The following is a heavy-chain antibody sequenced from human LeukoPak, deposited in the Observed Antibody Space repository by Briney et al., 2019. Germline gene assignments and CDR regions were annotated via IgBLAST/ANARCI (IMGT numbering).Heavy chain of an antibody. CDR3: ALLTGMATTSNAFDI. V-gene: IGHV3-48*01. CDR1: GFTFSSYG. D-gene: IGHD5-24*01. J-gene: IGHJ3*02. CDR2: ISSSSSTI. Sequence: PGGSLRLSCAASGFTFSSYGMNWVRQAPGKGLEWVSYISSSSSTIYYADSVKGRFTISRDNAKNSLYLQMNSLRAEDTAVYYCALLTGMATTSNAFDIWGQGTMVTVSS.